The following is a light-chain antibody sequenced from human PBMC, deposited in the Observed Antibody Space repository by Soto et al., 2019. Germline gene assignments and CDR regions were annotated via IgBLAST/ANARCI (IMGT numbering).Light chain of an antibody. V-gene: IGKV3-15*01. J-gene: IGKJ1*01. CDR2: DAS. CDR1: QNIDNK. Sequence: EIVMTQSPATLSVSPGERATLSCRASQNIDNKLVWYQQKPGQVPRLLIYDASTRATGIPARFSGSGSETEFPLTISSLQSEDFAFSCCQQFHYWWTVGQGTKVDSK. CDR3: QQFHYWWT.